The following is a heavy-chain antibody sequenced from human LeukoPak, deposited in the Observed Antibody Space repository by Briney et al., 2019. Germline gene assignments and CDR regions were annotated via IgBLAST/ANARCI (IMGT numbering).Heavy chain of an antibody. Sequence: PSETLSLTCAVYGGSFSGYYWSWIRQPPGKGLEWIGEINHSGSTNYNPSLKSRVTISVDTSKNQFSLKLSYVTAADTAVYYCARGIFGYSYGNSFDYWGQGTLVTVSS. V-gene: IGHV4-34*01. CDR2: INHSGST. CDR3: ARGIFGYSYGNSFDY. D-gene: IGHD5-18*01. CDR1: GGSFSGYY. J-gene: IGHJ4*02.